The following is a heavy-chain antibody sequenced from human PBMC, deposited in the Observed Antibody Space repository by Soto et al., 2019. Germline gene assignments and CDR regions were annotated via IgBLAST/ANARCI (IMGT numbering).Heavy chain of an antibody. J-gene: IGHJ4*02. CDR1: GYTSTSYD. D-gene: IGHD3-16*01. CDR2: MNPNSGNT. Sequence: GASVKVSCKASGYTSTSYDINWVRQATGQGLEWMGWMNPNSGNTGYAQKFQGRVTMTRNTSISTAYMELSSLRSEDTAVYYCARGSPSRDYVWGSYFPADYWGQGTLVTVSS. CDR3: ARGSPSRDYVWGSYFPADY. V-gene: IGHV1-8*01.